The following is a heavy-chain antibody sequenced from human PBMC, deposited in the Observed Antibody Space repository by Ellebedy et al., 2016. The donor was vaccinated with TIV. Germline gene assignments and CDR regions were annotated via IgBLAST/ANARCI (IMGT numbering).Heavy chain of an antibody. CDR1: GGSISSTNW. J-gene: IGHJ3*02. V-gene: IGHV4-4*02. D-gene: IGHD4-17*01. CDR3: ARRQAYGDYEYAFDI. CDR2: IYHSGST. Sequence: MPSETLSLTCAVSGGSISSTNWWTWARQPPGKGLEWIGEIYHSGSTNYNPSLKSRVTISVDKSKNQVSLKLSSVTAADTAVYYCARRQAYGDYEYAFDIWGQGTMVNVPS.